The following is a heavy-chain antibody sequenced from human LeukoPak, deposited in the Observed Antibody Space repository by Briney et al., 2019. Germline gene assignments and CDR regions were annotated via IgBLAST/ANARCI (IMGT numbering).Heavy chain of an antibody. CDR2: IIPIFGTA. Sequence: GASVKVSCKASGGTFSSYAISWVRQAPGQGLEWMGGIIPIFGTANYAQKFQGRVTITADESTSTAYMELSSLRSEDTAVYYCAIDFIGGYLTWFDPWGKGTLVTVSS. CDR3: AIDFIGGYLTWFDP. V-gene: IGHV1-69*13. J-gene: IGHJ5*02. D-gene: IGHD3-10*01. CDR1: GGTFSSYA.